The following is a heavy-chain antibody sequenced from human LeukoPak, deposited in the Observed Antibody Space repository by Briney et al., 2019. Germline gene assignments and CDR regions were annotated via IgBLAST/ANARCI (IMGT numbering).Heavy chain of an antibody. Sequence: SETLSLTCTVSGGSISSSDYYWGWIRQSPGKGLEWIGRISYSGSTYYNPSLMSRVTISVDTSKNHFSLRLSSVTAADTAVYYCARLTHSYYSDTSGYYPYYYMDVWGKGTTVTVSS. V-gene: IGHV4-39*02. CDR3: ARLTHSYYSDTSGYYPYYYMDV. J-gene: IGHJ6*03. CDR2: ISYSGST. CDR1: GGSISSSDYY. D-gene: IGHD3-22*01.